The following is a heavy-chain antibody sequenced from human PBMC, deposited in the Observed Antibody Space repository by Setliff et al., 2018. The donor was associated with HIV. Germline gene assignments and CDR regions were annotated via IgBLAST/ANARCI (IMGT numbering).Heavy chain of an antibody. V-gene: IGHV3-7*03. J-gene: IGHJ4*02. Sequence: ETLSLTCTVSGDSIDSPHCWSWVRQVPGKGLEWVSNTKYDGSESYYVDSVKGRFIASTDNAKNSLFLEMNSLKAEDTAVYYCARAYNVYDYRFDSSGYDYWGQGTLVTVSS. CDR3: ARAYNVYDYRFDSSGYDY. D-gene: IGHD3-22*01. CDR2: TKYDGSES. CDR1: GDSIDSPHC.